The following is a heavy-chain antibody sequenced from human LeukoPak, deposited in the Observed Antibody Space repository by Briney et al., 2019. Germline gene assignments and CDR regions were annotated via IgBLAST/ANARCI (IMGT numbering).Heavy chain of an antibody. CDR1: GFIANNYY. CDR3: ARHSDTPNYPDSDAFDL. V-gene: IGHV3-66*04. J-gene: IGHJ3*01. D-gene: IGHD2-15*01. CDR2: IYSGGNT. Sequence: GGSLRLSCAASGFIANNYYMFWVRQAPGTGLEWVSVIYSGGNTYYADSVKGRFTISRDNSKNTLYLQMNSLRAEDTAVYFCARHSDTPNYPDSDAFDLWGQGTMVTVSS.